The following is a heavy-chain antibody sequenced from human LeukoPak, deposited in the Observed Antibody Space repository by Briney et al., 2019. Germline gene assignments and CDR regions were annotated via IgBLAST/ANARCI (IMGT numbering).Heavy chain of an antibody. J-gene: IGHJ4*02. CDR2: ISWNSGSI. V-gene: IGHV3-9*01. CDR1: GFTFDDYA. CDR3: AKDIGRLLSSSWYDY. Sequence: PGGSLRLSCAASGFTFDDYAMHWVRHAPGKGLEWVSGISWNSGSIGYADSVKGRFTISRDNAKNSLYLQMNSLRAEDTALYYCAKDIGRLLSSSWYDYWGQGTLVTVSS. D-gene: IGHD6-13*01.